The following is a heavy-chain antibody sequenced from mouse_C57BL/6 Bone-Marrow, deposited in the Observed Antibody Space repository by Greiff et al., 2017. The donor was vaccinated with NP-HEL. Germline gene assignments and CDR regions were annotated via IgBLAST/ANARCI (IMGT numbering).Heavy chain of an antibody. J-gene: IGHJ2*01. Sequence: VQVVESGAELVKPGASVKLSCKASGYTFTEYTIHWVKQRSGQGLEWIGWFYPGSGSIKYNEKFKDKATLTADKSSSTVYMELSRLTSEDSAVYFCARHEGLFYYFDYWGQGTTLTVSS. V-gene: IGHV1-62-2*01. CDR1: GYTFTEYT. CDR2: FYPGSGSI. D-gene: IGHD3-3*01. CDR3: ARHEGLFYYFDY.